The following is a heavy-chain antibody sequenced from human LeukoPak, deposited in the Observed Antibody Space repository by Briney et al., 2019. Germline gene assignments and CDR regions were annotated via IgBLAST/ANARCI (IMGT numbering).Heavy chain of an antibody. CDR3: ARELGYDYVLSDAFDI. V-gene: IGHV4-4*07. Sequence: PSETLSLTCTVSGGSISSYYWSWIRQPAGKGLEWIGRIYTSGSTNYNPSLKSRVTMSVDTSKNQFFLKLSSVTAADTAVYYCARELGYDYVLSDAFDIWGQGTMVTVSS. CDR2: IYTSGST. CDR1: GGSISSYY. J-gene: IGHJ3*02. D-gene: IGHD3-16*01.